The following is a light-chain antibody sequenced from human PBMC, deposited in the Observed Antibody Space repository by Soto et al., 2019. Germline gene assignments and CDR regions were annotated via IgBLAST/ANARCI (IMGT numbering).Light chain of an antibody. CDR3: SSYTSSSTLVV. V-gene: IGLV2-14*01. Sequence: QSALTQPASVSGSPGQSITISCTGTSSDVGGYNYVSWYQQHPGKAPKFMIYEVSNRPSGVSNRFSGSKSGNTASLTISGLYAEDEADYYCSSYTSSSTLVVFGGGTKLTVL. J-gene: IGLJ2*01. CDR2: EVS. CDR1: SSDVGGYNY.